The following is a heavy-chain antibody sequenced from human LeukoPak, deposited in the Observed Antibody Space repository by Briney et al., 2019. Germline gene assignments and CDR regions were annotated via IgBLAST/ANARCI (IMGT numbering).Heavy chain of an antibody. Sequence: PGGSLRLSCAASGFTFSSYAMSWVRQAPGKGLEWVSAISGSGGSTYYADSVKGRFTISRDNSKNTLYLQMNSLRAEDTAVYYCAKPQGYSGSYGGFDYWGQGTLVTVSS. J-gene: IGHJ4*02. CDR3: AKPQGYSGSYGGFDY. D-gene: IGHD1-26*01. CDR1: GFTFSSYA. CDR2: ISGSGGST. V-gene: IGHV3-23*01.